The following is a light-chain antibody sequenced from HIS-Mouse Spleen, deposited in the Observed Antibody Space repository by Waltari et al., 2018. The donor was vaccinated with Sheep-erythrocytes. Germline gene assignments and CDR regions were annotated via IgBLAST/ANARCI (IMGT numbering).Light chain of an antibody. CDR2: AAS. J-gene: IGKJ2*01. CDR3: QQLNSYPHT. Sequence: DIQLTQSPSFLSASVGDSVTITCRASQVISSYLAWYQQKPGKAPKLLIYAASTLQSGVPSRFSGSGSGTEFTLTISSLQPEDFATYYCQQLNSYPHTFGQGTKLEIK. CDR1: QVISSY. V-gene: IGKV1-9*01.